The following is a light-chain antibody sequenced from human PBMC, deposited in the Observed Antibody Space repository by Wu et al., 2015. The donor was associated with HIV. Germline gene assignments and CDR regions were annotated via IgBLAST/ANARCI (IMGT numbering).Light chain of an antibody. V-gene: IGKV3-11*01. Sequence: EIVLTQSPATLSLSPGGRATLSCRASQSVSTFLAWYQQKPGQAPRLLIYHASNRATGIPARFSASGSGTDFTLTISRLEPEDFAVYYCQQYGSSNTFGQGTKLEIK. CDR3: QQYGSSNT. J-gene: IGKJ2*01. CDR1: QSVSTF. CDR2: HAS.